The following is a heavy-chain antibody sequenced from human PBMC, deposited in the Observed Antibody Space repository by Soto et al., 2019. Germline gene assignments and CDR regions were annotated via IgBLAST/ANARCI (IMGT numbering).Heavy chain of an antibody. J-gene: IGHJ4*02. D-gene: IGHD3-3*01. Sequence: GGSLRLSRAASGFTFSSYGMHWVRQAPGKGLEWVAVISYDGSNKYYADSVKGRFTISRDNSKNTLYLQMNSLRAEDTAVYYCAKGFLEWLLSPVDLIDYWGQGTLVTVSS. CDR3: AKGFLEWLLSPVDLIDY. V-gene: IGHV3-30*18. CDR1: GFTFSSYG. CDR2: ISYDGSNK.